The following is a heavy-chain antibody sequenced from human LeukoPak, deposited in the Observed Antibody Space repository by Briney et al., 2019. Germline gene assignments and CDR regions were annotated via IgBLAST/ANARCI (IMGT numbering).Heavy chain of an antibody. CDR2: IYYSGST. V-gene: IGHV4-59*01. CDR1: GGSISSYY. J-gene: IGHJ4*02. Sequence: SATLSLTCTVSGGSISSYYWSWIRQPPGKGLEWIGYIYYSGSTNYNPSLKSRVTISVDTSKNQFSLKLSSVTAADTAVYYCARDGRIGYSSSWRSYYFDYWGQGTLVTVSS. CDR3: ARDGRIGYSSSWRSYYFDY. D-gene: IGHD6-13*01.